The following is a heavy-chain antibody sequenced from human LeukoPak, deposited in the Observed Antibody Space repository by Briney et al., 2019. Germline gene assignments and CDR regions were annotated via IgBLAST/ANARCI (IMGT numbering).Heavy chain of an antibody. J-gene: IGHJ3*02. CDR3: ARDRGWIQHDI. Sequence: GGSLRLSCAASGFTFSSYAMSWVRQAPGKGLEWVSAISRSGGSTYYADSVKGRFTISRDNAKNSLFLQMNSLRAEDTAVYYCARDRGWIQHDIWGQGTMVTVSS. V-gene: IGHV3-23*01. D-gene: IGHD5-18*01. CDR2: ISRSGGST. CDR1: GFTFSSYA.